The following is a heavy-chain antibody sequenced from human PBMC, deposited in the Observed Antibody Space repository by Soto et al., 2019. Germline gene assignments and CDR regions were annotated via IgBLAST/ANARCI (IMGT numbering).Heavy chain of an antibody. D-gene: IGHD2-15*01. CDR2: IYYSGST. CDR3: LQMNSLRAEDTAVYYCAKPRQITSLLLYYFDY. CDR1: GGSISSGGYY. Sequence: SETLSLTCTVSGGSISSGGYYWSWIRQHPGKGLEWIGYIYYSGSTYYNPSLKSRVTISVDTSKNQFSLKLSSVTAVSSALRLYLQMNSLRAEDTAVYYCAKPRQITSLLLYYFDYWGQGTLVTVSS. V-gene: IGHV4-31*03. J-gene: IGHJ4*02.